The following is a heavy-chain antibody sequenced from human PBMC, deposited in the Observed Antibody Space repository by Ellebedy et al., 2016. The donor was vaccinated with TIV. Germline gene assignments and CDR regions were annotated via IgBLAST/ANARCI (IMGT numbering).Heavy chain of an antibody. V-gene: IGHV4-4*02. Sequence: MPSETLSLTCAVSGGSITSSDWWSWVRQPPGKGLEWLGEIHHGGTTNFNPSLKSRVTMSVDKSRNQFSLKLISVTAADTAVYYCATHRFFCHDIWGQGTMITVSS. CDR2: IHHGGTT. J-gene: IGHJ3*02. D-gene: IGHD3-3*01. CDR1: GGSITSSDW. CDR3: ATHRFFCHDI.